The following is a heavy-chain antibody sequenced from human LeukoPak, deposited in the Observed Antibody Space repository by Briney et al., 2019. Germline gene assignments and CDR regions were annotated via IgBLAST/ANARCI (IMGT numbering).Heavy chain of an antibody. J-gene: IGHJ4*02. Sequence: SETLSLTCAVYGGSFSGYYWSWIRQPPGKGLEWIGEINHSGSTNYNPSLKSRVTISVDTSKNQFSLKLSSVTAADTAVYYCARANYGSGSYYTLDYWGQGTLVTVSS. CDR3: ARANYGSGSYYTLDY. D-gene: IGHD3-10*01. V-gene: IGHV4-34*01. CDR1: GGSFSGYY. CDR2: INHSGST.